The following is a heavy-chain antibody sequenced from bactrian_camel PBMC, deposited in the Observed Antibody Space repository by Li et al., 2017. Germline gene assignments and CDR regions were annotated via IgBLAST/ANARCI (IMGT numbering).Heavy chain of an antibody. CDR3: AANRALCGWIDWNRVTTYNY. D-gene: IGHD8*01. CDR2: IRSGGGR. Sequence: HVQLVESGGSSVQAGGSLTLSCVVSVYTYSKRCVGWFRQAPGKEREAVASIRSGGGRYYADSVEGRTTISQDGTKTTVYLQMNNLSPDDTAMYYCAANRALCGWIDWNRVTTYNYWGQGTQVTVS. V-gene: IGHV3S53*01. J-gene: IGHJ4*01. CDR1: VYTYSKRC.